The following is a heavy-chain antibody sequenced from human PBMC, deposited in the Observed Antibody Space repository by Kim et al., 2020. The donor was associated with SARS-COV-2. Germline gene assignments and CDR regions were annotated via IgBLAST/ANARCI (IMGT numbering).Heavy chain of an antibody. D-gene: IGHD2-15*01. CDR3: TTADRSILDY. J-gene: IGHJ4*02. CDR2: GTT. V-gene: IGHV3-15*01. Sequence: GTTDFAATVKGRFTLSRDDSKNTLYLLMNSLKTEDTAVYYCTTADRSILDYWGQGTLVTVSS.